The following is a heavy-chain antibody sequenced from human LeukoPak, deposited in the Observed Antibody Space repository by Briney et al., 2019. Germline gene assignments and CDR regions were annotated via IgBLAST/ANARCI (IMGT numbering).Heavy chain of an antibody. Sequence: PSETLSLTCTVSGGSISSYYWSWIRQPPGKGLEWIGYIYYSGSTYYNPSLKSRVTISVDTSKNQFSLKLSSVTAADTAVYYCAREAVAGTLWFDPGGREPLVTVSS. CDR3: AREAVAGTLWFDP. D-gene: IGHD6-19*01. CDR1: GGSISSYY. J-gene: IGHJ5*02. CDR2: IYYSGST. V-gene: IGHV4-59*06.